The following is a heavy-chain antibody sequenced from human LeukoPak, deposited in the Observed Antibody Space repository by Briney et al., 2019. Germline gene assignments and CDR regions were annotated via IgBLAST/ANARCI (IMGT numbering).Heavy chain of an antibody. J-gene: IGHJ4*02. CDR1: GYTLTELS. D-gene: IGHD3-22*01. CDR2: FDPEDGET. CDR3: ATEAGSYYYDSSGYHSPRV. V-gene: IGHV1-24*01. Sequence: ASVKVSCKVSGYTLTELSMHWVRQAPGKGLEWMAGFDPEDGETIYAQKFQGRVTMTEDTSTDTAYMELSSLRSEDTAVYYCATEAGSYYYDSSGYHSPRVWGQGTLVTVSS.